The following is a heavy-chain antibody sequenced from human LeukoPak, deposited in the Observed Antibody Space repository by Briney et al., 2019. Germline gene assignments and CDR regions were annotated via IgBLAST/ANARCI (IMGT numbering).Heavy chain of an antibody. CDR1: GGSVSSGSYY. V-gene: IGHV4-61*01. J-gene: IGHJ4*02. Sequence: SETLSLTCTVSGGSVSSGSYYWSWIRQPPGKGLEWIGYIYYSGSNNYNPSLKSRVTISVDTSKNQFSLKLSSVTAADTAVYYCAREGLYGDYVWSLDYWGQGTLVTVSS. D-gene: IGHD4-17*01. CDR2: IYYSGSN. CDR3: AREGLYGDYVWSLDY.